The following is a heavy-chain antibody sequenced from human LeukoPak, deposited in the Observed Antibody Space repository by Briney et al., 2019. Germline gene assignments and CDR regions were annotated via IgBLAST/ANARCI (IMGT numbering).Heavy chain of an antibody. D-gene: IGHD3-9*01. CDR3: AIRPFYDILTGYYDAFDI. CDR2: ISAYNGNT. J-gene: IGHJ3*02. V-gene: IGHV1-18*01. Sequence: ASVKVSCKASGYTFTSYGISWVRQAPGQGLEWMGWISAYNGNTNYAQKLQGRVTMTTDTSTSTAYMELRSLRSDDTAVYYCAIRPFYDILTGYYDAFDIWDQGTMVTVSS. CDR1: GYTFTSYG.